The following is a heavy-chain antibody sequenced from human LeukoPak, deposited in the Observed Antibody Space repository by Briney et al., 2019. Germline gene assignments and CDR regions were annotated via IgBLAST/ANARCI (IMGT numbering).Heavy chain of an antibody. V-gene: IGHV3-43*01. J-gene: IGHJ4*02. CDR2: ISWDGGST. D-gene: IGHD5-18*01. CDR1: GFTFDNYN. Sequence: GGSLRLSCAASGFTFDNYNMNWVRQAPGKGLEWVSLISWDGGSTYYADSVKGRFTISRDNSKNTLYLQMNSLRAEDTAVYYWATAVVTAMAKTVFDYWGQGTLVTVSS. CDR3: ATAVVTAMAKTVFDY.